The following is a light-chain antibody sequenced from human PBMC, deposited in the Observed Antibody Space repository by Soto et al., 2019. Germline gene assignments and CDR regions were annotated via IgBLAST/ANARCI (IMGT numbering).Light chain of an antibody. V-gene: IGKV1-5*03. J-gene: IGKJ1*01. CDR3: QLYNSYSEA. CDR2: KAS. CDR1: QTISSW. Sequence: DIQINQSPSTLSGSVGDRVTITCRASQTISSWLAWYQQKPGKAPKLLIYKASTLKSGVPSRFSGSGSGTEFTLTISSLQPDDFATYYCQLYNSYSEAFGQGTKVDIK.